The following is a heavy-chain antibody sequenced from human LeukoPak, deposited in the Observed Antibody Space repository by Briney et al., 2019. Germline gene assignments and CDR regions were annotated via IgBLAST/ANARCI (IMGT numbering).Heavy chain of an antibody. CDR1: GDSVSTNSAA. J-gene: IGHJ3*01. Sequence: SQTLSLTCAISGDSVSTNSAAWIWIRQSPSRGLEWLGRTYYRSKWYSDCAVSVKNRITINPDTSKNQFSLQLNSVTPEDTAVHYCARGTSAKNAFDVWGQGTLVTVSP. CDR3: ARGTSAKNAFDV. CDR2: TYYRSKWYS. D-gene: IGHD3-10*01. V-gene: IGHV6-1*01.